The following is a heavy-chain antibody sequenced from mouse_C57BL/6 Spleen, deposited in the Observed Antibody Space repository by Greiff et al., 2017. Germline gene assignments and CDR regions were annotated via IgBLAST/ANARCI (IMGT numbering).Heavy chain of an antibody. CDR1: GYTFTSYW. V-gene: IGHV1-50*01. D-gene: IGHD4-1*01. CDR3: ARASPNMYYFDD. CDR2: IDPSDSYT. Sequence: QVQLQQPGAELVKPGASVKLSCKASGYTFTSYWMQWVKQRPGQGLAWIGEIDPSDSYTNYNQKFKGKATLTVDTSSSTAYMQLSSLTSEDSAVYYCARASPNMYYFDDWGQGTTLTVAS. J-gene: IGHJ2*01.